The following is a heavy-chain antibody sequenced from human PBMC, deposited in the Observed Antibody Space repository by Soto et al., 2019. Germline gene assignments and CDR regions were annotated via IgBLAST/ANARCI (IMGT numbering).Heavy chain of an antibody. D-gene: IGHD3-10*01. Sequence: QVQLVQSGAEVKKPGASVKVSCKASGYTFTSYGISWVRQAPGQGLEWMGWISAYNGNTNYAQKLQGRDTMTTETSTSQAYMEMRSLRADDTAVDYWAGGGRLLGFGEFGYGGQGTLVTVSS. CDR1: GYTFTSYG. J-gene: IGHJ4*02. V-gene: IGHV1-18*01. CDR3: AGGGRLLGFGEFGY. CDR2: ISAYNGNT.